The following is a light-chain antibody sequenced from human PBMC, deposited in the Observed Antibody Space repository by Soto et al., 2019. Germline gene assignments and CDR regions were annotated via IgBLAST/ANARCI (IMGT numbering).Light chain of an antibody. Sequence: GVSQSPATLSVSTGERATLSCRASQSVSSNLAWYQQKPGQAPRLLIYGASTRATGIPARFSGSGSGTEFTLTISSLQSEDFAVYYCQQYNNWPLTFAGGTKV. CDR1: QSVSSN. CDR3: QQYNNWPLT. V-gene: IGKV3-15*01. J-gene: IGKJ4*01. CDR2: GAS.